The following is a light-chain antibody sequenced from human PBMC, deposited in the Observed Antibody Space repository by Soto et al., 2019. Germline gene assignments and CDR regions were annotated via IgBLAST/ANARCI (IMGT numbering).Light chain of an antibody. CDR3: QQASSFPVS. J-gene: IGKJ4*01. Sequence: IQMTQSPSSVSASIGDRVTITCRASQDISSWLAWYQQKPGKAPTLLIYAASNLQSGVPSRFSGSGSGTDFTRTITSLQPEDFATYYCQQASSFPVSFGGGTKVEIK. CDR1: QDISSW. V-gene: IGKV1-12*01. CDR2: AAS.